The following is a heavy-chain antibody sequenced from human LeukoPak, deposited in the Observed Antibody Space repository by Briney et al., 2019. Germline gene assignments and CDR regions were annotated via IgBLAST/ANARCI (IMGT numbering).Heavy chain of an antibody. D-gene: IGHD1-26*01. V-gene: IGHV3-30*18. CDR3: AKDRDSGSFRGAFDI. Sequence: GRSLRLSWAALGFTFISYGMPWAGQGPGKGLNGGELISYDGSNKYYADSVKGRFTISRDNSKNTLYLQMNSLRTEDTAVYYCAKDRDSGSFRGAFDIWGQGTMVTVSS. CDR1: GFTFISYG. J-gene: IGHJ3*02. CDR2: ISYDGSNK.